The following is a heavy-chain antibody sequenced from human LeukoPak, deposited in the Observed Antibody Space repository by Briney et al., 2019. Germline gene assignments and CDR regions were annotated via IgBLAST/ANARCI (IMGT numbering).Heavy chain of an antibody. Sequence: SETLSLTCTVSGYSISSGYYWGWIRQPPGKGLEWIGSIYHSGNTYYNPSLKGRVTISVDTSKNQFSLNLSSVTAADTAVYYCARELYCSGGSCSLGVFDIWGQGTMVTVSS. J-gene: IGHJ3*02. CDR3: ARELYCSGGSCSLGVFDI. CDR2: IYHSGNT. D-gene: IGHD2-15*01. V-gene: IGHV4-38-2*02. CDR1: GYSISSGYY.